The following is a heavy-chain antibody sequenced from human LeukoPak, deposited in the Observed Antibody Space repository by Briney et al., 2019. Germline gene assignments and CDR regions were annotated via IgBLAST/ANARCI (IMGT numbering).Heavy chain of an antibody. CDR1: GGSFSGYY. Sequence: SETLSLTCAVYGGSFSGYYWSWIRQPPGKGLEWIGEINHSGSTNYNPSLKSRVTISVDTSKNQFSLKLSSVTAADTAVYSCARYCSSTSHYYYYYMDVWGKGTTVTVSS. J-gene: IGHJ6*03. D-gene: IGHD2-2*01. CDR2: INHSGST. CDR3: ARYCSSTSHYYYYYMDV. V-gene: IGHV4-34*01.